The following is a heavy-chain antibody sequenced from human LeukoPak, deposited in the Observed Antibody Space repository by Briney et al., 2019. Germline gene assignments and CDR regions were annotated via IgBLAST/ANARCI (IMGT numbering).Heavy chain of an antibody. D-gene: IGHD3-9*01. CDR1: GFTFSSYG. J-gene: IGHJ4*02. Sequence: HPGGSLRLSCAASGFTFSSYGMHWVRQAPGKGLEWVAVIWYDGSNKYYADSVKGRFTISRDNSKNTLYLQMNSLRAEDTAVYYCARDRRSGPSYDILTDWGQGTLVTVSS. CDR2: IWYDGSNK. CDR3: ARDRRSGPSYDILTD. V-gene: IGHV3-33*08.